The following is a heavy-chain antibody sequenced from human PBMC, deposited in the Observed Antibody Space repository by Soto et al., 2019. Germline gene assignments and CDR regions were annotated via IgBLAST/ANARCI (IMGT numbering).Heavy chain of an antibody. J-gene: IGHJ4*02. CDR1: GYRFSSYW. V-gene: IGHV5-51*01. D-gene: IGHD3-16*01. CDR2: ISPDDSET. CDR3: ARPPQGGPQGARPEI. Sequence: GESLKISCKASGYRFSSYWIGWVRQKPGKGLEWMGIISPDDSETKYSPSFQGQVIISVDRSISTVSLHWSSLKASDSALYYCARPPQGGPQGARPEIWGQGTLVTSPQ.